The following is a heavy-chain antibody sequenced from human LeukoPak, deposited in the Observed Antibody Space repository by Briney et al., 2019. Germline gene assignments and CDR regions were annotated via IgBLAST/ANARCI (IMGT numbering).Heavy chain of an antibody. Sequence: SETLSLTCTVSGGSISSSSYYWGWIRQPPGKGLKWIGSIYYSGSTYYNPSLKSRVTISVDTSKNQFSLKLSSVTAADTAVYYCARHRPSLYYYDSSGYSDYWGQGTLVTVSS. CDR1: GGSISSSSYY. D-gene: IGHD3-22*01. CDR2: IYYSGST. CDR3: ARHRPSLYYYDSSGYSDY. V-gene: IGHV4-39*01. J-gene: IGHJ4*02.